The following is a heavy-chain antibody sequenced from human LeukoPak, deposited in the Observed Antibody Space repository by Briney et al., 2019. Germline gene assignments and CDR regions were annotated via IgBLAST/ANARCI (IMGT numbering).Heavy chain of an antibody. D-gene: IGHD1-1*01. Sequence: SETLSLTCTVSGGSISSGSYYWSWIRQPAGKGREWIGRIYTSGSTNYNPSLKSRVTISVDTSKNQFSLKLSSVTAADTAVYYCAFERLGRVDYWGQGTLVTVSS. V-gene: IGHV4-61*02. CDR3: AFERLGRVDY. J-gene: IGHJ4*02. CDR1: GGSISSGSYY. CDR2: IYTSGST.